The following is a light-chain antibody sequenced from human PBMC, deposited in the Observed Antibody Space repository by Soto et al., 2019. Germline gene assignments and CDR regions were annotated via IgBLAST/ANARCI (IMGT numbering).Light chain of an antibody. Sequence: EIVLTQSQATLSSVPVDRFTICFRASQYINTRLAWYQQKPGQAPRLLIYGASNRATGIPDRFSGSGSGTDFTLTISRLEPEDFAVYYCQQYGSSGTCGQGTKVDIK. CDR1: QYINTR. CDR3: QQYGSSGT. CDR2: GAS. J-gene: IGKJ1*01. V-gene: IGKV3-20*01.